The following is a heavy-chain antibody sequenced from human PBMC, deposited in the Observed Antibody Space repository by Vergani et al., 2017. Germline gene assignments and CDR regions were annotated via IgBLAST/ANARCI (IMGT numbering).Heavy chain of an antibody. J-gene: IGHJ3*02. CDR1: GFTFSSYA. CDR2: ISYDGSNK. V-gene: IGHV3-30-3*01. Sequence: VQLLESGGGLVQPGGSLRLSCAASGFTFSSYAMHWVRQAPGKGLEWVAVISYDGSNKYYADSVKGRFTISRDNSKNTLYLQMNSLRAEDTAVYYCARSDYSISYDAFDIWGQGTMVTVSS. D-gene: IGHD4-11*01. CDR3: ARSDYSISYDAFDI.